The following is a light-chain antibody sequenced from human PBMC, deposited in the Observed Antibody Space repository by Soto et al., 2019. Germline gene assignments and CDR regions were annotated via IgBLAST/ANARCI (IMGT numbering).Light chain of an antibody. CDR2: ATS. CDR1: QGISNY. J-gene: IGKJ3*01. Sequence: DIQMTQSPSSLSASVGDRVTITCRASQGISNYLAWYQQKPGKVPKLLIYATSTLQSGVPSRFSGSGSGTDFTLTISSLQPEDVATYYCQKYNSAPLFGPGTKVDIK. CDR3: QKYNSAPL. V-gene: IGKV1-27*01.